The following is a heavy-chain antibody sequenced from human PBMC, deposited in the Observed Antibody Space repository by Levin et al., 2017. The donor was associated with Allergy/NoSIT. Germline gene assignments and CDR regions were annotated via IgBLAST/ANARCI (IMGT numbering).Heavy chain of an antibody. V-gene: IGHV4-59*08. Sequence: AGGSLRLSCTVSGGSISSYYWSWIRQPPGKGLEWIGYIYYSGSTNYNPSLKSRVTISVDTSKNQFSLKLSSVTAADTAVYYCARRGSPYCSSTSCRPGRRYYFDYWGQGTLVTVSS. J-gene: IGHJ4*02. CDR3: ARRGSPYCSSTSCRPGRRYYFDY. CDR1: GGSISSYY. D-gene: IGHD2-2*01. CDR2: IYYSGST.